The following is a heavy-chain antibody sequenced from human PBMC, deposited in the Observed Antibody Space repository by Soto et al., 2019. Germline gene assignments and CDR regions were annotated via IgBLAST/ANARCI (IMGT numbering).Heavy chain of an antibody. D-gene: IGHD3-3*01. Sequence: SSVKVSRKASGYTFTSYAVHWVRQAPGQRLEWMRWINAGNGNTKYSQKFQGRVTITRDTSASTAYMELSSLRSEDTAVYYCARGFLLWFDPWGQGTLVTVSS. J-gene: IGHJ5*02. CDR3: ARGFLLWFDP. V-gene: IGHV1-3*01. CDR1: GYTFTSYA. CDR2: INAGNGNT.